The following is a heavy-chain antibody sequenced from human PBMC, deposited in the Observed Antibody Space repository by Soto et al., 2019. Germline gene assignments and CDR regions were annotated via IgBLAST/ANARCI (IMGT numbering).Heavy chain of an antibody. J-gene: IGHJ4*02. V-gene: IGHV4-59*01. CDR2: IYYNGNT. CDR3: TRGSSGWFPRPLDY. D-gene: IGHD6-19*01. CDR1: GGSITSFY. Sequence: QVQLRASGPGLVKPSETLSLTCTVSGGSITSFYWSWVRQPPGKGLEWIGYIYYNGNTNYNPSLKSRVTISVDTSKNQFSLNLSSVTAADTAVYYCTRGSSGWFPRPLDYWGQGTLVTVSS.